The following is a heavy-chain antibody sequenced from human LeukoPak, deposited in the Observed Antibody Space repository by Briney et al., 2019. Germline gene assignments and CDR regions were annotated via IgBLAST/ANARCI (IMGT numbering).Heavy chain of an antibody. CDR1: GFTFSTYS. CDR2: ISTSSSTI. J-gene: IGHJ4*02. D-gene: IGHD1-26*01. Sequence: GGSLRLSCAASGFTFSTYSMNWVCQAPGKGLEWLSYISTSSSTIYYAESVKGRFTISRDNAKNSLYLQMNSLRVEDTAIYYCAKARGGGSHDDFDYWGQGTLVTVSS. CDR3: AKARGGGSHDDFDY. V-gene: IGHV3-48*01.